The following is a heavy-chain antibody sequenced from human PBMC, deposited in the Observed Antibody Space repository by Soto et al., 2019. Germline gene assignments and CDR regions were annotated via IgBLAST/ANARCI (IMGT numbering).Heavy chain of an antibody. J-gene: IGHJ4*02. CDR3: AGDSASYSY. Sequence: QVQLVQSGAEVKKPGSSVKVSCKASGGTFSSYAISWVRQAPGQGLEWMGGIIPIFGTANYAQKFQGRVTXKADEYTGTAYMELSSLRPADTAVYYCAGDSASYSYWGQGTLGTVSS. D-gene: IGHD2-15*01. CDR2: IIPIFGTA. V-gene: IGHV1-69*12. CDR1: GGTFSSYA.